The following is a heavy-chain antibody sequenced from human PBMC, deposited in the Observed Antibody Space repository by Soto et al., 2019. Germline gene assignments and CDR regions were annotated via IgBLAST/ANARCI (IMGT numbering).Heavy chain of an antibody. CDR2: VYHSGST. CDR1: GTSISSTFW. V-gene: IGHV4-4*02. D-gene: IGHD2-15*01. J-gene: IGHJ5*02. Sequence: PSETLSLTCAVSGTSISSTFWWTWVRQPPGKGLEWIGEVYHSGSTKYNPYLKSRVTISVDKSKNQFSLELRAVTAADTAVYYCATLPPRIVVVKTEIPTWGQGTLVTVSS. CDR3: ATLPPRIVVVKTEIPT.